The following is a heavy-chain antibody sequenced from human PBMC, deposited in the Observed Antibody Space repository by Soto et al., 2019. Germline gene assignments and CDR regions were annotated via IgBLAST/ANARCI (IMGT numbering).Heavy chain of an antibody. CDR2: FDPEDGET. CDR3: ATAQWLVTSPLFGY. D-gene: IGHD6-19*01. J-gene: IGHJ4*02. CDR1: GYTLTELS. V-gene: IGHV1-24*01. Sequence: ASVKVSCKVSGYTLTELSMHWVRQAPGKGLEWMGGFDPEDGETIYAQKFQGRVTMTEDTSTDTAYMELSSLRSEDTAVYYCATAQWLVTSPLFGYWGQGTLVTVSS.